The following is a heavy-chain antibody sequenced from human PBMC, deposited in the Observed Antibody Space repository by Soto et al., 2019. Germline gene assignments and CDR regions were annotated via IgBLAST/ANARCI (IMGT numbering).Heavy chain of an antibody. J-gene: IGHJ4*02. CDR2: ISTSGGGT. CDR1: GFTFSSYA. D-gene: IGHD6-13*01. CDR3: AKRVAAAGTTYYFDY. V-gene: IGHV3-23*01. Sequence: GGSLRLSCAASGFTFSSYAMSWVRQAPGKGLEWVSSISTSGGGTYYADSVKGRFTISRDNSKNTLYLQMDSLRAEDTAVYYCAKRVAAAGTTYYFDYWGQGALVTVSS.